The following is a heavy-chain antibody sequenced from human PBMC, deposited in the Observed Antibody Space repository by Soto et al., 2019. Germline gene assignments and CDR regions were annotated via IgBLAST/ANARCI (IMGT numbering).Heavy chain of an antibody. V-gene: IGHV3-23*04. J-gene: IGHJ6*02. CDR1: GSTFSNYA. D-gene: IGHD2-15*01. CDR3: ANGERCSGPSCVLPYYYDMDV. Sequence: EVQLVDSGGGLVQPGGSLRLSCAASGSTFSNYAMNWVRQAPGKGLEWVSAISASGRSTYYADSVRGRFTISRDNSKNTLYLQMNSLRAEDTDVYYCANGERCSGPSCVLPYYYDMDVWGQGTTVTVSS. CDR2: ISASGRST.